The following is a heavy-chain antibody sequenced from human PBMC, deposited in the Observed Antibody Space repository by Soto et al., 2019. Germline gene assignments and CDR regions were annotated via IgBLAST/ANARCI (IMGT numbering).Heavy chain of an antibody. CDR1: GGSFSGYY. Sequence: PSETLSLTCAVYGGSFSGYYWSWIRQPPGKGLEWIGEINHSGSTNYNPSLKSRVTISVDTSKNQFSLKLSSVTAADTAVYYCGRCLRTSCYVYFDYWGQGTLVTVSS. CDR3: GRCLRTSCYVYFDY. CDR2: INHSGST. V-gene: IGHV4-34*01. J-gene: IGHJ4*02. D-gene: IGHD2-2*01.